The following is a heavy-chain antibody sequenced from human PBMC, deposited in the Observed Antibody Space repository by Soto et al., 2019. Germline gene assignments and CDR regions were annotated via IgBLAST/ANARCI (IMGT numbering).Heavy chain of an antibody. V-gene: IGHV4-34*01. J-gene: IGHJ4*02. CDR2: INHRRST. CDR3: AKQGVFSTYTYPPSRF. CDR1: GGSFSGYY. D-gene: IGHD2-2*01. Sequence: SETLSLTCAVYGGSFSGYYWTWIRQPPGKGLEWIGEINHRRSTSYNPSLKRRVTMSIDTSKNQFSLHLSSVTAADTAVYYCAKQGVFSTYTYPPSRFWGRGTLVTVSS.